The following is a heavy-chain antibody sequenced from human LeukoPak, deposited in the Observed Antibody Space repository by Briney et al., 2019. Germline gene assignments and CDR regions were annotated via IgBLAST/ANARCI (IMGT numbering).Heavy chain of an antibody. D-gene: IGHD6-19*01. CDR2: IYYSGST. CDR3: ARDRSAVAGTSYFQH. CDR1: GGSISSSSYY. V-gene: IGHV4-39*07. Sequence: SETLSLTCTVSGGSISSSSYYWGWIRPPPGRGLEWIGSIYYSGSTYYNPSLKSRVTISVDTSKNQFSLKLSSVTAADTAVYHCARDRSAVAGTSYFQHWGQGTLVTVSS. J-gene: IGHJ1*01.